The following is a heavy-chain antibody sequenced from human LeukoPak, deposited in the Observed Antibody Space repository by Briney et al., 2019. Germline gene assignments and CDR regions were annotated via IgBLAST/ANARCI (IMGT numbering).Heavy chain of an antibody. CDR1: GFTFDDYA. V-gene: IGHV3-9*01. D-gene: IGHD3-3*01. J-gene: IGHJ2*01. CDR3: ARSQPLYYDFWSGGGVALDL. CDR2: ISWNSGSI. Sequence: GGSLRLSCAASGFTFDDYAMHWVRQAPGKGLEWVSGISWNSGSIGYADSVKGRFTISRDNAKNSLYLQMNSLRAEDTAVYYCARSQPLYYDFWSGGGVALDLWGRGTLVTVSS.